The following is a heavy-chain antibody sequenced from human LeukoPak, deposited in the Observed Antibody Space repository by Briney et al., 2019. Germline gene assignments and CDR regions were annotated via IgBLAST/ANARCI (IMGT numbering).Heavy chain of an antibody. J-gene: IGHJ3*02. Sequence: SETLSLTCTVSGGSISTCNWSWIRQPPGKGLEWIGYIYHSGSTNYNPSLKSRVTISVDTSKNQFSLKLSSVTAADTAVYYCAREEEMATIGAFDIWGQGTMVTVSS. CDR2: IYHSGST. CDR3: AREEEMATIGAFDI. CDR1: GGSISTCN. V-gene: IGHV4-59*01. D-gene: IGHD5-24*01.